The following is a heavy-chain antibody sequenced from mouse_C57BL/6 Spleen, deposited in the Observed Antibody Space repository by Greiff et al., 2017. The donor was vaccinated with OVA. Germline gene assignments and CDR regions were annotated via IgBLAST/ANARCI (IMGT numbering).Heavy chain of an antibody. CDR2: ISDGGSYT. D-gene: IGHD3-2*02. V-gene: IGHV5-4*01. Sequence: EVQGVESGGGLVKPGGSLKLSCAASGFTFSSYAMSWVRQTPEKRLEWVATISDGGSYTYYPDNVKGRFTISRDNAKNNLYLQMSHLKSEDTAMYYCARDPDSSGYDYFDYWGQGTTLTVSS. CDR3: ARDPDSSGYDYFDY. J-gene: IGHJ2*01. CDR1: GFTFSSYA.